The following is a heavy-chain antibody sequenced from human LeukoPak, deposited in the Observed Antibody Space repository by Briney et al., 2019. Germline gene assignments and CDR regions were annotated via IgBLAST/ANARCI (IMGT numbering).Heavy chain of an antibody. Sequence: NTSETLSLTCTVSGGSISSSSYYWSWIRQPAGKGLEWIGRVYTSGSTNYNPSLKSRVTISVDTSKNQFSLKLSSVTAADTAVYYCARGSSSWYNYWGQGTLVTVSS. D-gene: IGHD6-13*01. CDR2: VYTSGST. J-gene: IGHJ4*02. CDR1: GGSISSSSYY. V-gene: IGHV4-61*02. CDR3: ARGSSSWYNY.